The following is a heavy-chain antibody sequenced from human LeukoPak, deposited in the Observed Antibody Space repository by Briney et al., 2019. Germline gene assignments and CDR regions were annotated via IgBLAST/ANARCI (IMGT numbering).Heavy chain of an antibody. CDR2: IYTSGST. V-gene: IGHV4-61*02. CDR3: AGSLAAGTRGVFDY. J-gene: IGHJ4*02. CDR1: GGSISSGGYS. Sequence: SQTLSLTCAVSGGSISSGGYSWSWIRQPAGRGLEWIGRIYTSGSTNYNPSLKSRVTMSVDTSKNQFSLKLSSVTAADTAVYYCAGSLAAGTRGVFDYWGQGTLVTVSS. D-gene: IGHD6-13*01.